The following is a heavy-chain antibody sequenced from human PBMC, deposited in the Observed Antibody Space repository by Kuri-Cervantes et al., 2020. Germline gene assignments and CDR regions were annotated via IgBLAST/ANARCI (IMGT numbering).Heavy chain of an antibody. V-gene: IGHV4-30-2*01. CDR2: IYHSGST. CDR1: GGSISSGGYS. CDR3: ARGPLTSVTNAYFDY. Sequence: LRLSCAVSGGSISSGGYSWSWIRRPPGKGLEWIGYIYHSGSTYYNPSLKSRVTMSVDTSKNQFSLKLSSVTAADTAVYYCARGPLTSVTNAYFDYWGQGTLVTVSS. J-gene: IGHJ4*02. D-gene: IGHD4-17*01.